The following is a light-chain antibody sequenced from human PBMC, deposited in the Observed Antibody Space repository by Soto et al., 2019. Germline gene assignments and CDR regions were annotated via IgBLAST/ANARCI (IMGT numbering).Light chain of an antibody. CDR2: AAS. CDR1: QSISSY. CDR3: QQSYSTTWT. J-gene: IGKJ1*01. Sequence: DIQMTQSPSSLSASVGDRVTITCRASQSISSYLNWYQQKPGKAPKXLIYAASSLQSGVPSRFSGSGSGTDLTLTISSLQVEDFETYYCQQSYSTTWTFGQGTKVDIK. V-gene: IGKV1-39*01.